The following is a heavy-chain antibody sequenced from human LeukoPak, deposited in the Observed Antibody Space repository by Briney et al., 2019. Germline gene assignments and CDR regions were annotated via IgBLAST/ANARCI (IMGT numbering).Heavy chain of an antibody. Sequence: GGSLRLSCAASGFTFSSYAMSWVRQAPGKGLEWVSAISGGGDSTFYADSVKGRFTISRDNSKNTLYLQMNSLRAEDTAVYYCAKTTLAAVFDYWGQGTLVTVSS. V-gene: IGHV3-23*01. J-gene: IGHJ4*02. D-gene: IGHD6-13*01. CDR3: AKTTLAAVFDY. CDR2: ISGGGDST. CDR1: GFTFSSYA.